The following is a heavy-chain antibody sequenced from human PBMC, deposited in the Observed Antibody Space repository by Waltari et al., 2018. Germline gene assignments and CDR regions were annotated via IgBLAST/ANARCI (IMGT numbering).Heavy chain of an antibody. CDR2: ISGGSDYI. D-gene: IGHD2-21*02. CDR3: AKGGVVTAWDEY. V-gene: IGHV3-23*01. CDR1: GFTFSCYG. J-gene: IGHJ4*02. Sequence: EVQLLESGGGLVQPGGSLRLSCAASGFTFSCYGMSWVRQAPGKGPEWVSAISGGSDYIYYADSVRGRFTISRDNSKNTLYLQMSSLKAEDTAVYYCAKGGVVTAWDEYWGQGTLVTVSS.